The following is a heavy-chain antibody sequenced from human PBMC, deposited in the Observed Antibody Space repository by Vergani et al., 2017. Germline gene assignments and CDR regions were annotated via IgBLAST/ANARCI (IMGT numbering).Heavy chain of an antibody. V-gene: IGHV3-21*01. CDR3: ARDQYDSSGTGAFDI. CDR1: GFTFRSYS. CDR2: ISSSSSYI. Sequence: EVQLVESGGGLVKPGGSLRLSCAASGFTFRSYSMNWVRTAPGKGLEWVSSISSSSSYIYYADSVKCRFTISRDNAKNSLSLQMNSLRAEDTAVYYCARDQYDSSGTGAFDIWGQGTMVTVSS. D-gene: IGHD3-22*01. J-gene: IGHJ3*02.